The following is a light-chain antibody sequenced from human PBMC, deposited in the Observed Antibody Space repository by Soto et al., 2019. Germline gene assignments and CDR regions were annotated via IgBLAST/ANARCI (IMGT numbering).Light chain of an antibody. J-gene: IGKJ5*01. CDR1: QSVSSY. V-gene: IGKV3-20*01. Sequence: EIVLTQSPATLSLSPGERATLSCRASQSVSSYLAWYQQKPGQAPRLLIYGASSRATGIPDRFSGSGSGTDFTLTISRLEPEEFAVYYCQQYGSSPITVGQGTRLEIK. CDR2: GAS. CDR3: QQYGSSPIT.